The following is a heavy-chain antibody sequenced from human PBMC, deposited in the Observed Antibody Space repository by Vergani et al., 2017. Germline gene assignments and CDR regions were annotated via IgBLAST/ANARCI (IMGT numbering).Heavy chain of an antibody. D-gene: IGHD1-26*01. CDR3: AKGVGATNYYYGMDV. CDR1: GFTFSSYG. J-gene: IGHJ6*02. CDR2: ISYDGSNK. V-gene: IGHV3-30*18. Sequence: QVQLVESGGGVVQPGRSLRLSCAASGFTFSSYGMPWVRQAPGKGLEWVAVISYDGSNKYYADSVKGRFTISRDNSKNTLYLQMNSLRAEDTAVYYCAKGVGATNYYYGMDVWGQGTTVTVSS.